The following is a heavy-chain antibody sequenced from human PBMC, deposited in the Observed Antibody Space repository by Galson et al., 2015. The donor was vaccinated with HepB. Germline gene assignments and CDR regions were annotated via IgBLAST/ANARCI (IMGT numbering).Heavy chain of an antibody. V-gene: IGHV1-18*01. CDR3: ARNILGTIDLDY. J-gene: IGHJ4*02. CDR1: GHTFSTYG. D-gene: IGHD5-12*01. CDR2: ISAHNGNT. Sequence: SVKVSCKASGHTFSTYGVSWVRQAPGQGLEWMGWISAHNGNTNYALKFQDRVTLTTDTSTSTAYMELGSLRSDDSAVYYCARNILGTIDLDYWGQGTLVTVSS.